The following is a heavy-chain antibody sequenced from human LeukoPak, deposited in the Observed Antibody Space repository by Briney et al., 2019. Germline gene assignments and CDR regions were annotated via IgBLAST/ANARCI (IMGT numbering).Heavy chain of an antibody. CDR2: IYHSGST. CDR3: AREGRIAVAAFDY. J-gene: IGHJ4*02. CDR1: GGSISSSNW. Sequence: SETLSLTCAVSGGSISSSNWWSWVRQPPGKGLEWIGEIYHSGSTNYNPSLKSRVTISVDKSKNQFSPKLSSVTAADTAVYYCAREGRIAVAAFDYWGQGTLVTVSS. D-gene: IGHD6-19*01. V-gene: IGHV4-4*02.